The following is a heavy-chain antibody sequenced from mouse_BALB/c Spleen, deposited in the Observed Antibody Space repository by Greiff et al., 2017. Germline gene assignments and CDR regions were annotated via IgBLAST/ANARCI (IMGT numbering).Heavy chain of an antibody. Sequence: VQLVESGPSLVQPSQSLSITCTVSGFSLTSYGVHWVRQSPGKGLEWLGVIWRGGSTDYNAAFMSRLSITKDNSKSQVFFKMNSLQADDTAIYYCAIPYYGSPYYYAMDYWGQGTSVTVSS. V-gene: IGHV2-5-1*01. CDR2: IWRGGST. D-gene: IGHD1-1*01. CDR3: AIPYYGSPYYYAMDY. J-gene: IGHJ4*01. CDR1: GFSLTSYG.